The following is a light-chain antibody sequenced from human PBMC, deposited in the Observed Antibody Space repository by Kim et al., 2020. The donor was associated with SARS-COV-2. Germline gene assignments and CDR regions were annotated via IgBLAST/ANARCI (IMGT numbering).Light chain of an antibody. CDR3: QEYDDSPPWT. V-gene: IGKV3-20*01. CDR2: GTF. CDR1: QSISS. J-gene: IGKJ1*01. Sequence: FSPGERAPLSCRASQSISSLAWYQQKPGQAPSLLIYGTFYRATGIPDRFSGSGSGTDFTLIISRLEPEDFAVYYCQEYDDSPPWTFGQGTKVDIK.